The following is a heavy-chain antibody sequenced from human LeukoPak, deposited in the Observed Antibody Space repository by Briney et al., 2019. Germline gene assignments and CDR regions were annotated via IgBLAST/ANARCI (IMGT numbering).Heavy chain of an antibody. CDR2: IYHSGST. V-gene: IGHV4-4*02. CDR3: ATSNYYYDTSGYHGDY. Sequence: KPSETPSLTCSVSGGSISSSNWWSWVRQPPGKGLEWIGEIYHSGSTNYNPSLKSRVTISVDKSKNQFSLKLSSVTAADTAVYYCATSNYYYDTSGYHGDYWGQGTLVTVSS. CDR1: GGSISSSNW. J-gene: IGHJ4*02. D-gene: IGHD3-22*01.